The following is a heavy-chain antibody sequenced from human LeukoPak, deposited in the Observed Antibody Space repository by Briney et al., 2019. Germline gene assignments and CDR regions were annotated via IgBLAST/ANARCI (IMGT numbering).Heavy chain of an antibody. Sequence: HPGGSRGLSWLLSGFTFTNYAMNWLRQAQGRGLEWVSVIGTTDGNTAHGDFVKGRFTISRDNSKNTVYLQMNSLRAEDTAVYYCAKGYGDTLTTGSRLLDYWGQGTLVTVSS. CDR2: IGTTDGNT. V-gene: IGHV3-23*01. CDR1: GFTFTNYA. J-gene: IGHJ4*02. CDR3: AKGYGDTLTTGSRLLDY. D-gene: IGHD3-9*01.